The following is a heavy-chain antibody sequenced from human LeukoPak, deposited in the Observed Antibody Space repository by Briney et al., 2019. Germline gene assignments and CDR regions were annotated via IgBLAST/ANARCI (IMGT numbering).Heavy chain of an antibody. CDR2: IYYSGST. D-gene: IGHD5-12*01. CDR3: ARVKNDYTKFDY. Sequence: PSETLSLTCTVSGGSISSYYWSWIRQPPGKGLEWIGYIYYSGSTYYNPSLKSRVTISVDTSKNQFSLKLSSVTAADTAVYYCARVKNDYTKFDYWGQGTLVTVSS. V-gene: IGHV4-30-4*08. CDR1: GGSISSYY. J-gene: IGHJ4*02.